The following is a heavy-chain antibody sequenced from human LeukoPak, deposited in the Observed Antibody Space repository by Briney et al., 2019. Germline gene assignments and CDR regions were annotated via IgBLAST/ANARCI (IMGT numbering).Heavy chain of an antibody. J-gene: IGHJ4*02. D-gene: IGHD5-12*01. CDR1: GGTFSSYA. Sequence: ASVKVSCKASGGTFSSYAISWVRQAPGQGLEWMGGIIPIFGTANYAQKFQGRVTITTDESTSTAYMELSSLRSEDTAVNYCARARHSGYDSAFDYWGQGTLVTVSS. CDR2: IIPIFGTA. V-gene: IGHV1-69*05. CDR3: ARARHSGYDSAFDY.